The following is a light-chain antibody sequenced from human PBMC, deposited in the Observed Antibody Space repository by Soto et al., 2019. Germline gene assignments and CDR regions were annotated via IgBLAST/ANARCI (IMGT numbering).Light chain of an antibody. Sequence: EVALTQSTGTLSLSPGGRATLSCRASQTVRNNYLAWYQQKPGQAPRLLIYDASSRATGIPDRFSGGGSGTDFTLTISRLEPEDFAVYYCQQFSSYPLTFGGGTNVDI. J-gene: IGKJ4*01. CDR2: DAS. V-gene: IGKV3-20*01. CDR3: QQFSSYPLT. CDR1: QTVRNNY.